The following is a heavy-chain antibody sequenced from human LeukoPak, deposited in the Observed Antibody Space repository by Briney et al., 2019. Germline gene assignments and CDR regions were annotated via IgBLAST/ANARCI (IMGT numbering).Heavy chain of an antibody. Sequence: SETLSLTCTVSGDSISSGADYWNWIRQPPGKGLEWIGYIYYSGTTYYNPSLKSRVTISVDTSKNQFSLKLSSVTAADAAVCYCARGLTGIDYWGQGTLVTVSS. D-gene: IGHD3-9*01. CDR3: ARGLTGIDY. J-gene: IGHJ4*02. CDR2: IYYSGTT. CDR1: GDSISSGADY. V-gene: IGHV4-30-4*01.